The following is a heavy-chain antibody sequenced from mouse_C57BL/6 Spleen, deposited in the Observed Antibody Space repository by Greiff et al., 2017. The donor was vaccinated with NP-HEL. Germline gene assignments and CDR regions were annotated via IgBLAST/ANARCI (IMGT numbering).Heavy chain of an antibody. Sequence: QVQLKQSGAELVKPGASVKLSCKASGYTFTSYWMHWVKQRPGQGLEWIGMIHPNSGSTNYNEKFKSKATLTVDKSSSTAYMQLSSLTSEDSAVYYCASPPYYDYDHWGQGTTLTVSS. CDR2: IHPNSGST. V-gene: IGHV1-64*01. CDR1: GYTFTSYW. CDR3: ASPPYYDYDH. D-gene: IGHD2-4*01. J-gene: IGHJ2*01.